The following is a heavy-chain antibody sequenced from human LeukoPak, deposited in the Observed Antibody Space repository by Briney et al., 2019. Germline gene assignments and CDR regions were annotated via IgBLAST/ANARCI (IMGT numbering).Heavy chain of an antibody. CDR1: GFTFSSYG. Sequence: GGSLRLSCAVSGFTFSSYGMHWVRQAPGKGLEWVAFIRYDGSNKYYADSVKGRFTISRDNSKNTLYLQMNSLRAEDTAVYYCARGGHYYDSSGYFITHFDYWGQGTLVTVSS. J-gene: IGHJ4*02. D-gene: IGHD3-22*01. CDR3: ARGGHYYDSSGYFITHFDY. V-gene: IGHV3-30*02. CDR2: IRYDGSNK.